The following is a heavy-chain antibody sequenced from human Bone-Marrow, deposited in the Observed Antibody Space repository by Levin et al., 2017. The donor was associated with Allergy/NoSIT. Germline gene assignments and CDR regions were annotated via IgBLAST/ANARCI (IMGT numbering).Heavy chain of an antibody. CDR1: GYSISSGYY. J-gene: IGHJ5*02. CDR3: ARELPDYGDYFAFGP. D-gene: IGHD4-17*01. Sequence: PSETLSLTCAVSGYSISSGYYWGWIRQPPGKGLEWIGSIYHSGSTYYNPSLKSRVTISVDTSKNQFSLKLSSVTAADTAVYYCARELPDYGDYFAFGPWGQGTLVTVSS. CDR2: IYHSGST. V-gene: IGHV4-38-2*02.